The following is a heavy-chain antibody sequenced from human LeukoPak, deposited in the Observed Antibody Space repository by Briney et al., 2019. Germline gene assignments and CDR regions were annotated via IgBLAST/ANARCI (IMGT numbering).Heavy chain of an antibody. CDR1: GGTFSSYA. CDR3: ARRYSSSLDWFDP. D-gene: IGHD6-13*01. V-gene: IGHV1-69*04. J-gene: IGHJ5*02. CDR2: IIPILGIA. Sequence: ASVKVSCKASGGTFSSYAISWVRQAPGQGLEWMGRIIPILGIANYVQKFQGRVTITRDTSASTAYMELSSLRSEDTAVYYCARRYSSSLDWFDPWGQGTLVTVSS.